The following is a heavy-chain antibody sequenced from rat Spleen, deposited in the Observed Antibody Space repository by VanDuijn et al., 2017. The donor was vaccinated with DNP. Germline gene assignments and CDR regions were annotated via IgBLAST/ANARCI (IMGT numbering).Heavy chain of an antibody. CDR3: TRSRIIRGPGIMDA. D-gene: IGHD4-3*01. J-gene: IGHJ3*01. CDR1: GFSLTTYS. Sequence: QVQLKESGPGLVQPSETLSLTCTVSGFSLTTYSVSWVRQPSGKGPEWMGKMWYDGDTAYNSALKSRLSISRDTSKSQVFLQMTSLQTEDTAIYFCTRSRIIRGPGIMDAWGQGTLVTVSS. CDR2: MWYDGDT. V-gene: IGHV2-15*01.